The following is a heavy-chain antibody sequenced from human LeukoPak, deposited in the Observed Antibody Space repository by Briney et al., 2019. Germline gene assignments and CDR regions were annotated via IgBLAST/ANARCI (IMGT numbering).Heavy chain of an antibody. Sequence: PSETLSLTCSVSGDSISGNNCYWAWIRQSPEKGLEYIASINYLGTTYYNPSLKSRITMSVDTSKNRFSLSLSSVTAADTAVYYCARHKDYYYSYMDVWGKGTTVTISS. CDR2: INYLGTT. CDR1: GDSISGNNCY. CDR3: ARHKDYYYSYMDV. J-gene: IGHJ6*03. V-gene: IGHV4-39*01.